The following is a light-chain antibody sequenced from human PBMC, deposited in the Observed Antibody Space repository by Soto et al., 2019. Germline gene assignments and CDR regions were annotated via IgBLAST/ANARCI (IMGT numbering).Light chain of an antibody. V-gene: IGLV2-14*03. CDR3: SSYTSISTYV. J-gene: IGLJ1*01. CDR2: DVS. CDR1: SSDVGGYDF. Sequence: QSVLTQPASVSGSPGQSITISCTGTSSDVGGYDFVSWYQHHPGKAPRLMIYDVSHRPSGVSDRFSASKSGNTAFLTISGLLAEDEADYYCSSYTSISTYVFGTGTKLTVL.